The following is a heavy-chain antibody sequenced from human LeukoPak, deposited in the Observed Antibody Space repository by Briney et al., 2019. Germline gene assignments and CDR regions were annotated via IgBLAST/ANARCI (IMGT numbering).Heavy chain of an antibody. CDR3: ARGGLYDFWSGYYTIDY. D-gene: IGHD3-3*01. J-gene: IGHJ4*02. CDR1: GYTFTGYY. Sequence: ASVKVSCKASGYTFTGYYMHWVRQAPGQGLEWMGWINPNSGGTNYAQKLQGRVTMTTDTSTSTAYMELRSLRSDDTAVYYCARGGLYDFWSGYYTIDYWGQGTLVTVSS. CDR2: INPNSGGT. V-gene: IGHV1-2*02.